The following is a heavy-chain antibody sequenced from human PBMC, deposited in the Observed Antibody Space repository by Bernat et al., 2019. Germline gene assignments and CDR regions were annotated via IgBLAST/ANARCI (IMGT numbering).Heavy chain of an antibody. J-gene: IGHJ4*02. CDR2: IYYSGST. D-gene: IGHD5-12*01. CDR3: ARRSRYSGYGLFDY. CDR1: GGSISSSSYY. V-gene: IGHV4-39*01. Sequence: QLQLQESGPGLVKPSETLSLTCTVSGGSISSSSYYCGWIRQPPGKGLEWIGSIYYSGSTYYNPSLKSRVTISVDTSKNQFSLKLSSVTAADTAVYYCARRSRYSGYGLFDYWGQGTLVTVSS.